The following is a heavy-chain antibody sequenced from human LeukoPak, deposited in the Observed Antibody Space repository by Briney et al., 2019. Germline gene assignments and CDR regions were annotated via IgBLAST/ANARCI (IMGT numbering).Heavy chain of an antibody. V-gene: IGHV1-2*02. Sequence: VASVKVSCKASGYIFTGYYMHWVRQAPGQGLEWMGWINPNSGGTNYAQKFQGRVTMTRDTSISTAYMEPSRLRSDDTAVYYCARDLGYCSSTSCYVSYYYGMDVWGQGTTVTVSS. CDR3: ARDLGYCSSTSCYVSYYYGMDV. D-gene: IGHD2-2*01. CDR1: GYIFTGYY. CDR2: INPNSGGT. J-gene: IGHJ6*02.